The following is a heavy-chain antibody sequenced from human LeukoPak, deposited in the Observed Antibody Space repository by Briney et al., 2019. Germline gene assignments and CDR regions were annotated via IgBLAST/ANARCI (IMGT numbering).Heavy chain of an antibody. Sequence: GGSLRLSCAASGFTFSSYWMHWVRQAPGQGLVGVSRINSGGSSTSYADSVKGRFTISRDNAKSTLYLQRNSLRAEDTAVYYCASPGYDSSGYAFDIWGQGTMVTVSS. CDR3: ASPGYDSSGYAFDI. D-gene: IGHD3-22*01. CDR2: INSGGSST. CDR1: GFTFSSYW. J-gene: IGHJ3*02. V-gene: IGHV3-74*01.